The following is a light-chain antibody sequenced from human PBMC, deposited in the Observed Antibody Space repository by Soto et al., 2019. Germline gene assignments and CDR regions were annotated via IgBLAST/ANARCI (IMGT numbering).Light chain of an antibody. V-gene: IGLV1-51*02. J-gene: IGLJ2*01. CDR1: SSNIGNNY. Sequence: QSVLTQPPSVSAAPGQKVTISCSGRSSNIGNNYVSWYQQLPGTAPKLLIYENNKRPSGIPDRFSGSKSGTSATLGITGLQTGDEADYYCGTWDSSLSVVFGGGTTLTVL. CDR2: ENN. CDR3: GTWDSSLSVV.